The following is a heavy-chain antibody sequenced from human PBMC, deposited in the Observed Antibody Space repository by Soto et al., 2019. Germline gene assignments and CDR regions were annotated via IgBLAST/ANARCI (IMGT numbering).Heavy chain of an antibody. CDR1: GFTFISYA. CDR3: AKEVPYCTNGVCYVEY. D-gene: IGHD2-8*01. Sequence: LRLSFAASGFTFISYAMSWVRHAPGKGLEWVSAISGSGGSTYYADSVKGRFTISRDNSKNTLYLQMNSLRAEDTAVYYCAKEVPYCTNGVCYVEYWGQGTLVTVYS. J-gene: IGHJ4*02. V-gene: IGHV3-23*01. CDR2: ISGSGGST.